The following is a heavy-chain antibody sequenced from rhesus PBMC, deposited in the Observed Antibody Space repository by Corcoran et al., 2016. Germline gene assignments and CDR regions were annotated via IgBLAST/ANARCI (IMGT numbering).Heavy chain of an antibody. CDR1: GGSISDSYR. V-gene: IGHV4S10*01. CDR2: IYCSHKKT. CDR3: AREYGWYGLDS. D-gene: IGHD6-31*01. Sequence: QVQLQESGPGVVKPSETLSLTCAVSGGSISDSYRWSWIRQHPGKVLEWIGYIYCSHKKTNYNPSLKIGCTITKDTSKHQFSWKLSSVTAADTAVYYCAREYGWYGLDSWGQGVVVTVSS. J-gene: IGHJ6*01.